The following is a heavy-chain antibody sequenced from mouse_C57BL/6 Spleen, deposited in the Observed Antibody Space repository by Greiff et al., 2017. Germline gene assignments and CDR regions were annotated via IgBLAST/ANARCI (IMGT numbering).Heavy chain of an antibody. CDR3: ARGMDYYGSRGYFDV. J-gene: IGHJ1*03. CDR1: GYTFTDYY. D-gene: IGHD1-1*01. Sequence: EVQLQQSGPVLVKPGASVKMSCKASGYTFTDYYMNWVKQSHGKSLEWIGVINPYNGGTSYNQKFKGKATLTVDKSSSTAYMELNSLTSEDSAVYYWARGMDYYGSRGYFDVWGTGTTVTVSS. V-gene: IGHV1-19*01. CDR2: INPYNGGT.